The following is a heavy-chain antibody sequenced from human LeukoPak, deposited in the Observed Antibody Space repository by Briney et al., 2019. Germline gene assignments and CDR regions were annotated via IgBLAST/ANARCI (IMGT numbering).Heavy chain of an antibody. CDR1: GGSISSYY. J-gene: IGHJ5*02. CDR2: IYYTGNT. CDR3: ARDRLQLQS. Sequence: PSETLSLTCTVSGGSISSYYWSWIRQPPGKGLEWIGYIYYTGNTNYNPSLKRRVTISVDTSKNQFSLKLSSVTAADTAVYYCARDRLQLQSWGQGTLVTVSS. V-gene: IGHV4-59*01. D-gene: IGHD5-24*01.